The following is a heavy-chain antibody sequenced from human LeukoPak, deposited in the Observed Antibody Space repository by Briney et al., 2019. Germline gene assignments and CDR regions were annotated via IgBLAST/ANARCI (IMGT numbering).Heavy chain of an antibody. CDR1: GFTFGDYA. Sequence: GGSLRLSCTASGFTFGDYAMSWFRQAPGKGLEWVGFIRSKAYGGTTEYAASVKGRFTISRDDSKSIAYLQMNSLKTEDTAVYYCTTIIAVAGKGCWGQGTLVTVSS. CDR2: IRSKAYGGTT. J-gene: IGHJ4*02. CDR3: TTIIAVAGKGC. V-gene: IGHV3-49*03. D-gene: IGHD6-19*01.